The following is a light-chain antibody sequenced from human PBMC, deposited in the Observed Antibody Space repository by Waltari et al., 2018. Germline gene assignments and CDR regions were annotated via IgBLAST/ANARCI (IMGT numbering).Light chain of an antibody. J-gene: IGKJ4*01. CDR1: QTITNY. CDR2: AAS. V-gene: IGKV1-39*01. CDR3: QQTYSVPLT. Sequence: IQVTQSPSSLSASVGDRVIITCRTSQTITNYLNWYQQKPGKAPHLLIYAASNLQSGVPSRFSGSGSLTDFTLTISSLQPDDFATYFCQQTYSVPLTFGGGTRVEIK.